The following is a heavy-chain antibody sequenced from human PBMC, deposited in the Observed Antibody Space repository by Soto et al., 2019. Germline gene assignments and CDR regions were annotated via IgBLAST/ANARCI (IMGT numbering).Heavy chain of an antibody. J-gene: IGHJ3*01. Sequence: QVQLRESGPGLVKPSETLSLTCAVSGVSIGGYYWSWIRQSPGRGLECIGYISFSGSTNYNPSLKGRVTISLDTSKNQCPLQLSSVTAADTASYYCARGRGNGLPGAFDVWGPGTTVTVSS. CDR3: ARGRGNGLPGAFDV. D-gene: IGHD2-8*01. V-gene: IGHV4-59*01. CDR1: GVSIGGYY. CDR2: ISFSGST.